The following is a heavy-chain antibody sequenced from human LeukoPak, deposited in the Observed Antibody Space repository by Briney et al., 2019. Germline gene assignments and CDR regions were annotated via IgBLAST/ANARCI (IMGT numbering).Heavy chain of an antibody. J-gene: IGHJ4*02. CDR2: IRSKAYGGTT. CDR1: GFTFGDYA. D-gene: IGHD6-13*01. CDR3: TRGHKQSDY. Sequence: GGSLRLSCTASGFTFGDYAMSWVRQAPGKGLEWVGFIRSKAYGGTTEYAASVKGRFTISRDDSKSIAYLQMNSPNTEDTAVYYCTRGHKQSDYWGQGTLVTVSS. V-gene: IGHV3-49*04.